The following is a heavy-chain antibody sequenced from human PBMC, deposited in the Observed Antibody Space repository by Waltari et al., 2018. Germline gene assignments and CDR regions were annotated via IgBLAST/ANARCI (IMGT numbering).Heavy chain of an antibody. D-gene: IGHD3-3*02. V-gene: IGHV4-39*07. CDR3: ARGAFRFEY. CDR2: SYYRGST. J-gene: IGHJ4*02. Sequence: QVQLQESGPGLVKPSQTLSLTCTVSGGSISSSSYYWGWIRQPPGKGLEWLGSSYYRGSTYDTPSLQGRGTLLGDTSRHQCSLKLGCVAAAGKAGYDCARGAFRFEYWGQGTLVTVAS. CDR1: GGSISSSSYY.